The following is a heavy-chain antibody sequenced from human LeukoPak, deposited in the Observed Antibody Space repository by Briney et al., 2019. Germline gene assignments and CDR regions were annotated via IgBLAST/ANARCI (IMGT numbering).Heavy chain of an antibody. Sequence: ASVKVSCKVSGYTLTELSMHWVRQAPGKGLEWMGGFDPEDGETIYAQKFQGRVTMTEDTSTDTAYMELSGLRSEDTAVYYCATGTYCGGDCHDAFDIWGQGTMVTVSS. V-gene: IGHV1-24*01. J-gene: IGHJ3*02. CDR1: GYTLTELS. CDR3: ATGTYCGGDCHDAFDI. CDR2: FDPEDGET. D-gene: IGHD2-21*02.